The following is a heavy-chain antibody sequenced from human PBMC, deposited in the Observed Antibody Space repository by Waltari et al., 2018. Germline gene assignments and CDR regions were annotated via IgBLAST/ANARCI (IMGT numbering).Heavy chain of an antibody. J-gene: IGHJ4*02. CDR2: IYHSGST. D-gene: IGHD2-15*01. V-gene: IGHV4-38-2*01. CDR3: ASTQDIVVVVAAPLFDY. Sequence: QVQLQESGPGLVKPSETLSLTCAVSGYSISSGYYWGWIRQPPGKGLEWIGSIYHSGSTYYNPSLKSRVTISVDTSKNQFSLKLSSVTAADTAVYYCASTQDIVVVVAAPLFDYWGQGTLVTVSS. CDR1: GYSISSGYY.